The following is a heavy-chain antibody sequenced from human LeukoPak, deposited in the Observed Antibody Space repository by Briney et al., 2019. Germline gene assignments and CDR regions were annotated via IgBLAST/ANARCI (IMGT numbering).Heavy chain of an antibody. Sequence: GGSLRLSCAASGFTFSDYYMSWIRQAPGKGLEWISYISSSGSTIYYAHSVKGRFTISRDNARNSLYLQMNSLRAEDTAVYYCARERAIASLRPYYFDYWGQGTLVTVSS. D-gene: IGHD6-6*01. V-gene: IGHV3-11*01. J-gene: IGHJ4*02. CDR2: ISSSGSTI. CDR3: ARERAIASLRPYYFDY. CDR1: GFTFSDYY.